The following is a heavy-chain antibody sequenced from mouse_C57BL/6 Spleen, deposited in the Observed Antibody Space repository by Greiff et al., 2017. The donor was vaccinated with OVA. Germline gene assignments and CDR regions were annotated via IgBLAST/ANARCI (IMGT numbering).Heavy chain of an antibody. V-gene: IGHV1-18*01. J-gene: IGHJ3*01. Sequence: EVQLQQSGPELVKPGASVKIPCKASGYTFTDYNMDWVKQSHGKSLEWIGDINPNNGGTIYNQKFKGKATLTVDKSSSTAYMELRSLTSEDTAVYYCARGQDYGSSYGFAYWGQGTLVTVSA. CDR1: GYTFTDYN. CDR3: ARGQDYGSSYGFAY. CDR2: INPNNGGT. D-gene: IGHD1-1*01.